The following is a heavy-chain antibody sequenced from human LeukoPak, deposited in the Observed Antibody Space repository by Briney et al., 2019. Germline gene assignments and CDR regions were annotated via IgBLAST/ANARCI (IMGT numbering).Heavy chain of an antibody. CDR3: ARPYCSGGSCHDYFDY. CDR2: INPHTGGT. J-gene: IGHJ4*02. Sequence: GSVKVSCKASGYTFTGYYMHWVRQAPGQGLEWMGWINPHTGGTNYAQKFQGRVTMTRDTSIGTAYMELGGLTSDDTAVYYCARPYCSGGSCHDYFDYWGQGTLVTVSS. V-gene: IGHV1-2*02. CDR1: GYTFTGYY. D-gene: IGHD2-15*01.